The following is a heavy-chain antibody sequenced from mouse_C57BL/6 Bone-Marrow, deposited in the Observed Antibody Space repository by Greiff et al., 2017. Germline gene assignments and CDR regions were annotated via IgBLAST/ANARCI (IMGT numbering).Heavy chain of an antibody. J-gene: IGHJ1*03. CDR1: GFTFSSYA. D-gene: IGHD1-1*01. V-gene: IGHV5-9-1*02. CDR3: TRDPPLIYYYGSSFGYFDV. Sequence: EVQRVESGEGLVKPGGSLKLSCAASGFTFSSYAMSWVRQTPEKRLEWVAYISSGGDYLYYADTVKGRFTISRDNARNTLYLQMRSLKSEDTAMYYCTRDPPLIYYYGSSFGYFDVWGTGTTVTVSS. CDR2: ISSGGDYL.